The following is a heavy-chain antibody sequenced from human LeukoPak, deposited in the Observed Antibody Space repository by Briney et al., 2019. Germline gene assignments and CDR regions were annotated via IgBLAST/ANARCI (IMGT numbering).Heavy chain of an antibody. CDR1: GYTFTSYY. CDR2: INPSGGST. CDR3: ASAGGSSGWFRDAFDI. J-gene: IGHJ3*02. Sequence: ASVKVSCKASGYTFTSYYMHWVRQAPGQGLEWMGIINPSGGSTSYAQKFQGRVTMTRGTSTSTVYMELSSLRSEDTAVYYCASAGGSSGWFRDAFDIWGQGTMVTVFS. V-gene: IGHV1-46*01. D-gene: IGHD6-19*01.